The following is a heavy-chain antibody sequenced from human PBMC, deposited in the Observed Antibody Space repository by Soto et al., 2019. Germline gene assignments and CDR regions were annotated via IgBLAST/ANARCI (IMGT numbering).Heavy chain of an antibody. CDR1: GFTFSGYT. CDR2: IWSDGSNK. D-gene: IGHD5-18*01. Sequence: QVQLVESGGGVVQPGRSLRLSCAASGFTFSGYTIHWVRQAPGKGLEWLALIWSDGSNKYYADSVKGRFTISRDNAKNTLYLQMNILRAEDTAVYYCARDLGYNYGHPFDYWGQGTLVTVSS. CDR3: ARDLGYNYGHPFDY. J-gene: IGHJ4*02. V-gene: IGHV3-33*01.